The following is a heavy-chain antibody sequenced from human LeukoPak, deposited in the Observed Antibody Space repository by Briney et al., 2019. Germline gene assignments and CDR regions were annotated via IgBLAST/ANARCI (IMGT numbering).Heavy chain of an antibody. D-gene: IGHD1-26*01. CDR2: ISYSGTT. Sequence: PSETLSLTCTVSGGSLSSYSWTWIRQPPGKGLEWIGYISYSGTTYYNPSLKSRVTMSLDESSNQLSLNLTSVTAADTAIYYCSRESGAFCPFGYWGQGTLVIVPS. V-gene: IGHV4-59*12. J-gene: IGHJ4*02. CDR1: GGSLSSYS. CDR3: SRESGAFCPFGY.